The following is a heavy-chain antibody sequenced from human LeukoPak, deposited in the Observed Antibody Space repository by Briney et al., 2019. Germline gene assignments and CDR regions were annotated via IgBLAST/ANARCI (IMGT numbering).Heavy chain of an antibody. V-gene: IGHV4-34*01. CDR1: GGSFSGYY. CDR2: INHSGST. J-gene: IGHJ3*02. Sequence: PSETLSLTCAVYGGSFSGYYWSWIRQPPGKGLDWIGEINHSGSTNYNPSLKSRVTISVDTSKNQFSLKLSSVTAADTAVYYCARVSLQLVRAFDIWGQGTMVTVSS. D-gene: IGHD6-13*01. CDR3: ARVSLQLVRAFDI.